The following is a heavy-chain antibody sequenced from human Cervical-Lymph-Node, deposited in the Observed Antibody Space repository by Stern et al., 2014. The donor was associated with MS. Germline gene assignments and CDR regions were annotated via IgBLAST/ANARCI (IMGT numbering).Heavy chain of an antibody. CDR2: IWYDGSNK. J-gene: IGHJ4*02. Sequence: VQLVESGGGVVQPGRSLRLSCAASGFTFSSYGMHWVRQAPGKGLEWVADIWYDGSNKYYADSVKGRFTISRDNSKNTLYLQMNSLRAEDTAVYYCARDRHDIGYCSGGSCYLPDYWGQGTLVTVSS. CDR1: GFTFSSYG. CDR3: ARDRHDIGYCSGGSCYLPDY. D-gene: IGHD2-15*01. V-gene: IGHV3-33*01.